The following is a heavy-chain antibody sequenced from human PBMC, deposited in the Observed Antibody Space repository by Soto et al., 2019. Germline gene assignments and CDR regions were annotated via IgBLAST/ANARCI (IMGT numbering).Heavy chain of an antibody. D-gene: IGHD1-26*01. CDR1: GYTFAGYY. CDR3: ARGPYSGSSTSLPYYSAMDV. V-gene: IGHV1-2*02. CDR2: INPNSGGT. Sequence: QVQLVPSGADVKKPGASVKVSCKASGYTFAGYYMHWVRQAPGQGLEWMGWINPNSGGTNYAQKFQGRVTMTRDTSISTAYMEVNRLISDDTAVYYCARGPYSGSSTSLPYYSAMDVWGQGTTVTVSS. J-gene: IGHJ6*02.